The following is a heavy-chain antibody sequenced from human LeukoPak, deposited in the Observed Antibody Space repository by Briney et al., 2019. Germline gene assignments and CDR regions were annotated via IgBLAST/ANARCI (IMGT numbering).Heavy chain of an antibody. CDR2: IKQDGSEK. V-gene: IGHV3-7*01. CDR3: ARDLLDFWSGYFWFDP. CDR1: GFTFSSYW. Sequence: GGSLRLSCAASGFTFSSYWMSWVRQAPGKGLEWVANIKQDGSEKYYVDSVKGGFTISRDNAKNSLYLQMNSLRAEDTAVYYCARDLLDFWSGYFWFDPWGQRTLVTVSS. J-gene: IGHJ5*02. D-gene: IGHD3-3*01.